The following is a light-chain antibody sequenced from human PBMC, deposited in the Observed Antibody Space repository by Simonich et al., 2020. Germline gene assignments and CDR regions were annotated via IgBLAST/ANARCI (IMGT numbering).Light chain of an antibody. CDR3: QQYYSTPYT. Sequence: DIVMTQSPDSLDVSLGERATINCKSSQSVLYSSNNKNYLAWYQQKPEQPPKLLIYCSSTRESGVPDRFSGSGSGTDFTLTISSLQAEDVAVYYCQQYYSTPYTFGQGTKLEIK. J-gene: IGKJ2*01. V-gene: IGKV4-1*01. CDR1: QSVLYSSNNKNY. CDR2: CSS.